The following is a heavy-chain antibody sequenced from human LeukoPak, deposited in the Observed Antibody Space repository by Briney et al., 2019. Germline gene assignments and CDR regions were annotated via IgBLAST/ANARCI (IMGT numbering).Heavy chain of an antibody. CDR1: GYTFTSYD. CDR2: MNPNSGNT. CDR3: ARGPHYYDSSGYWYFDY. D-gene: IGHD3-22*01. J-gene: IGHJ4*02. Sequence: GASVKVSCKASGYTFTSYDINWVRQATGQGLEWMGRMNPNSGNTGYAQKFQGRVTMTRNTSISTAYMELSSLRSEDTAVYYCARGPHYYDSSGYWYFDYWGQGTLVTVSS. V-gene: IGHV1-8*01.